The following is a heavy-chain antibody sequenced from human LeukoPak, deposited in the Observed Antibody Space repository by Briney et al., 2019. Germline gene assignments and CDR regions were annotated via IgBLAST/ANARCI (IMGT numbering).Heavy chain of an antibody. CDR3: ARAWGVWGSYRYPSDY. CDR1: GGSFSGYY. V-gene: IGHV4-34*01. D-gene: IGHD3-16*02. J-gene: IGHJ4*02. CDR2: INHSGST. Sequence: SETRSLTCAVYGGSFSGYYWSWIRQPPGKGLEWIGEINHSGSTNYNPSLKSRVTISVDTSKNQFSLKLSSVTAADTAVYYCARAWGVWGSYRYPSDYWGQGTLVTVSS.